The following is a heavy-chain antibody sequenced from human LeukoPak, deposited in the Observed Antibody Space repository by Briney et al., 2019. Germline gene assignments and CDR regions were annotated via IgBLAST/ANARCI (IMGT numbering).Heavy chain of an antibody. J-gene: IGHJ5*02. D-gene: IGHD3-9*01. CDR3: ARHDRGPRPPREWFGP. V-gene: IGHV5-10-1*01. CDR2: IDPSDSYT. Sequence: GESLKISCKGSGYSFTSYWISWVRQMPGKGLEWMGRIDPSDSYTNYSPSFQGHVTISADKSISTAYLQWSSLKASDTAMYYCARHDRGPRPPREWFGPWGQGTLVTGSP. CDR1: GYSFTSYW.